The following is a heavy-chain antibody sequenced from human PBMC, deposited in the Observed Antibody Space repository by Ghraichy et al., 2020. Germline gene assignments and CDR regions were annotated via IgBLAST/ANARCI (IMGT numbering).Heavy chain of an antibody. Sequence: GGSLRLSCVGSRFTFGSYNMNWVRQSPGKGLEWVAYITSSSRSIFYADSVKGRFTISRDNAQNSLSLQMNGLRDEDTAIYYCARASTVLRFYYYDGMDVWGQGTTVTVSS. J-gene: IGHJ6*02. D-gene: IGHD4-23*01. CDR3: ARASTVLRFYYYDGMDV. CDR2: ITSSSRSI. CDR1: RFTFGSYN. V-gene: IGHV3-48*02.